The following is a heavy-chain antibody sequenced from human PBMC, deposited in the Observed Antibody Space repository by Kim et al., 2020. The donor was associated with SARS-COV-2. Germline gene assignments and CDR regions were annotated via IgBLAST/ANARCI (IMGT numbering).Heavy chain of an antibody. Sequence: SVKVSCKASGGTFSSYAISWVRQAPGQGLEWMGGIIPIFGTANYAQKFQGRVTITADESTSTAYMELSSLRSEDTAVYYCARGPSPDILTGYRCYYYYGMDVWGQGTTVTVSS. CDR1: GGTFSSYA. CDR3: ARGPSPDILTGYRCYYYYGMDV. CDR2: IIPIFGTA. V-gene: IGHV1-69*13. J-gene: IGHJ6*02. D-gene: IGHD3-9*01.